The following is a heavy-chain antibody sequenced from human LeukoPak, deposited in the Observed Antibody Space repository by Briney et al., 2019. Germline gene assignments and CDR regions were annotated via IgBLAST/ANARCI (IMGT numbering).Heavy chain of an antibody. CDR2: ISIDGNNQ. CDR3: ARGQWSDY. D-gene: IGHD4/OR15-4a*01. Sequence: GGSLRLSCAASGFTFNNYAMYWVRQAPGKGLEWVAVISIDGNNQYHADSVKGRFIISRDNSKNTLYLQTNSLRAEDTAVYYCARGQWSDYWGQGILVTVSS. CDR1: GFTFNNYA. V-gene: IGHV3-30-3*01. J-gene: IGHJ4*02.